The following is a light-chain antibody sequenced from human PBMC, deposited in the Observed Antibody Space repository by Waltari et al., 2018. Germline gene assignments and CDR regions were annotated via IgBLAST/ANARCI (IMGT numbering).Light chain of an antibody. V-gene: IGLV2-23*01. CDR1: SSDVGSYNL. Sequence: QSALTQPASVSGSPGQSITISCTGTSSDVGSYNLVSWYQTPPGKAPKLLIYEGSKRPPGVSNRVTGTKSGNTASLTIAGLQADDEADYYCCSYAPSSTVWVFGGGTKLTVL. CDR2: EGS. J-gene: IGLJ3*02. CDR3: CSYAPSSTVWV.